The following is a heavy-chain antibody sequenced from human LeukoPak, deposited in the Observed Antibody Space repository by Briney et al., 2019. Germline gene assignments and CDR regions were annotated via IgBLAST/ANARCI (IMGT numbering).Heavy chain of an antibody. V-gene: IGHV3-23*01. Sequence: PGGSLRLSCAASGFTFSSYAMSWVRQAPGKGLEWVSSISGSGNRTYYADSVKGRFTISRDNSKNTLFLQMNSLRAEDTAVYYCAKSLYCGGGSCYPSALGMDVWGQGTTVTVSS. CDR2: ISGSGNRT. D-gene: IGHD2-15*01. J-gene: IGHJ6*02. CDR3: AKSLYCGGGSCYPSALGMDV. CDR1: GFTFSSYA.